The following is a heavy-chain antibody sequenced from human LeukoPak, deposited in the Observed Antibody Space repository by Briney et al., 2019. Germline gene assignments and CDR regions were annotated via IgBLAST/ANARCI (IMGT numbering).Heavy chain of an antibody. Sequence: SETLSHTCTVSGGSISSSSYYWGWIRQPPGKGLEWIGSIYDSGSTYHNRSLKSRVTISVDTSKNQFSLKLSSVTAADTAVYYCARHGRGSSSWYGVIYYYYYYMDVWGKGTTVTVSS. CDR1: GGSISSSSYY. V-gene: IGHV4-39*01. CDR3: ARHGRGSSSWYGVIYYYYYYMDV. D-gene: IGHD6-13*01. CDR2: IYDSGST. J-gene: IGHJ6*03.